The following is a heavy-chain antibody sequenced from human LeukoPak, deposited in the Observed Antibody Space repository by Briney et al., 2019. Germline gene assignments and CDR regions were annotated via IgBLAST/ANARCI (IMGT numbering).Heavy chain of an antibody. CDR1: GGSISSSSYY. D-gene: IGHD5-18*01. CDR2: IYYSGST. J-gene: IGHJ5*02. V-gene: IGHV4-39*07. CDR3: ARDPSRGVYSYGVYNWFDP. Sequence: SETLSLTCTVSGGSISSSSYYWGWIRQPPGKGLEWIGSIYYSGSTYYNPSLKSRVTISVDTSKNQFSLKLSSVTAADTAVYYCARDPSRGVYSYGVYNWFDPWGQGTLVTVSS.